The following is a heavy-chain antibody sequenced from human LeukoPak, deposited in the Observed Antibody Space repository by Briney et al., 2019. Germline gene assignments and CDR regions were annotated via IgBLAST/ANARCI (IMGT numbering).Heavy chain of an antibody. Sequence: GGSLRLSCAASGFTFSSYAMHWVRQAPGKGLEWVAFIRYDGSNKYYADSVKGRFTISRDNSKNTLYLQMNSLRAEDTAVYYCAKDYSDYYDSSGPLDYWGQGTLVTVSS. V-gene: IGHV3-30*02. CDR2: IRYDGSNK. J-gene: IGHJ4*02. CDR3: AKDYSDYYDSSGPLDY. D-gene: IGHD3-22*01. CDR1: GFTFSSYA.